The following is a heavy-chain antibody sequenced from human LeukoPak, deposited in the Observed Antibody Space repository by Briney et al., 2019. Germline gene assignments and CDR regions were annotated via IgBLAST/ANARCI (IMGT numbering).Heavy chain of an antibody. V-gene: IGHV4-38-2*01. CDR3: ASYCSGGSCYSVLDY. D-gene: IGHD2-15*01. CDR1: GYSISSGYY. CDR2: IYHSGST. J-gene: IGHJ4*02. Sequence: PSETLSLTCAVSGYSISSGYYWGWIRQPPGKGLEWIGSIYHSGSTYYNPSLKSRVTISVGTSKNQFSLKLSSVTAADTAVYYCASYCSGGSCYSVLDYWGQGTLVTVSS.